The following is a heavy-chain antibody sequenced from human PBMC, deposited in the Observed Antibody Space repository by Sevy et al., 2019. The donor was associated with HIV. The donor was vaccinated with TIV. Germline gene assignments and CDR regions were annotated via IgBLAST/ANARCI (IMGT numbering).Heavy chain of an antibody. D-gene: IGHD6-13*01. CDR2: INHSGST. Sequence: SETLSLTCGVYGGSFSGYYWSWIRQPPGKGLEWIGEINHSGSTNYNPSLESRVTISVDTSKNQFSLKLSSVTAADTAVYYCARESPGQLVTFDYQGQGTLVTVSS. V-gene: IGHV4-34*01. CDR1: GGSFSGYY. J-gene: IGHJ4*02. CDR3: ARESPGQLVTFDY.